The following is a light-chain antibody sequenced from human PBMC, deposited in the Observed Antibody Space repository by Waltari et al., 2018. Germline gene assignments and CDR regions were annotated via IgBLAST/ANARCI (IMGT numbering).Light chain of an antibody. CDR1: NMDSGGYTF. Sequence: HSALTQPCSVSGSPGQSITLTYTGSNMDSGGYTFASWYQQHPAKAPKLMIFDVTNRPSGVSDRFSGSKSGNTASLTISGLQADDEAVYYCSSYTSNSTLGVFGGGTRLTVL. V-gene: IGLV2-14*03. J-gene: IGLJ3*02. CDR3: SSYTSNSTLGV. CDR2: DVT.